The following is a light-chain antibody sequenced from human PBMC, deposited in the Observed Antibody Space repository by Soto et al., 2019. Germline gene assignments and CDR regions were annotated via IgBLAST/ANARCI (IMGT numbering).Light chain of an antibody. CDR3: QQLNSYLT. V-gene: IGKV1-13*02. J-gene: IGKJ5*01. CDR1: QGIGVY. CDR2: DAS. Sequence: IQMTQSPSSLSASVGDRVTITFRASQGIGVYLAWYQQKPGKVPKLLISDASTLESGVPSRFGGSGSGTEFTLTISSLQPEDFATYYCQQLNSYLTFGQGTRLEIK.